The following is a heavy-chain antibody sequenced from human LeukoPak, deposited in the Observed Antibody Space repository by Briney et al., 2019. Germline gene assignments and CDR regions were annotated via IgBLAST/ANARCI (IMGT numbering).Heavy chain of an antibody. D-gene: IGHD3-3*01. Sequence: ASVKVSCKASGYTFTSYGINWVRQAPGQGLEWMGGIIPIFGAANYAQKFQGRVTITADTSTNTAYMELGSLRSEDAAVYYCARAARTLFGVFIIAAFDIWGQGTMVTVSS. CDR3: ARAARTLFGVFIIAAFDI. J-gene: IGHJ3*02. V-gene: IGHV1-69*06. CDR1: GYTFTSYG. CDR2: IIPIFGAA.